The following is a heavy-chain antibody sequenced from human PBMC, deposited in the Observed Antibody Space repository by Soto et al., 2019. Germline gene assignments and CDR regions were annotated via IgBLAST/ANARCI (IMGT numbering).Heavy chain of an antibody. J-gene: IGHJ3*01. CDR3: AREGPLEAVGGDALDL. D-gene: IGHD1-26*01. CDR2: ASKTSRTI. V-gene: IGHV3-11*04. Sequence: RLSYVGSGLNFIDYNISCIRQTPTKGLEWLSYASKTSRTIYYADSVNGRFTISRDNAKSSLFLQMHGLRDDDTGVYFCAREGPLEAVGGDALDLWGQGTMVTVSS. CDR1: GLNFIDYN.